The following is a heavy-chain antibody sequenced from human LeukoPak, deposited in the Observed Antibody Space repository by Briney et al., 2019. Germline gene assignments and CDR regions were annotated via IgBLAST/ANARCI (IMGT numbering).Heavy chain of an antibody. D-gene: IGHD4-17*01. CDR3: VRGSYGAYDY. CDR1: GFNFNTYT. CDR2: ISSDSFYI. Sequence: PGGSLRLSCAASGFNFNTYTMNWVRQAPGKGLEWVSSISSDSFYIYYADAVHGRFTVSRDNAKYSLYLQMNSLRAEDTAVYYCVRGSYGAYDYWGQGSLVTVSS. J-gene: IGHJ4*02. V-gene: IGHV3-21*01.